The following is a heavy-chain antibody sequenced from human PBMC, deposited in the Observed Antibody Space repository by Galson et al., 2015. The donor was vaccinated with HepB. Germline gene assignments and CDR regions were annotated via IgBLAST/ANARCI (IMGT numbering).Heavy chain of an antibody. D-gene: IGHD3-22*01. V-gene: IGHV3-15*01. J-gene: IGHJ4*02. CDR3: TTLHHYDSRGHNPAADF. Sequence: SLRLSCAASGFPFNNARMNWVRQAPGKGLEWVGRIKSKSDGETTDYAATVTGRFTISRDDSKHTLYLEMNSLKIEDTAVYFCTTLHHYDSRGHNPAADFWGQGTLVTVSP. CDR1: GFPFNNAR. CDR2: IKSKSDGETT.